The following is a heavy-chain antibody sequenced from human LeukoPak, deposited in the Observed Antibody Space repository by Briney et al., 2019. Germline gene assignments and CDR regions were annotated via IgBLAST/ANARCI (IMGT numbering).Heavy chain of an antibody. J-gene: IGHJ4*02. CDR1: GGTFSRYA. CDR2: IIPIFGTA. CDR3: ARPKYYYGSGSYVYFDY. Sequence: ASVKVSCKASGGTFSRYAISWVRQAPGQGLEWMGGIIPIFGTANYAQKFQGRVTITADESTSTAYMELSSLRSEDTAVYYCARPKYYYGSGSYVYFDYWGQGTLVTVSS. V-gene: IGHV1-69*13. D-gene: IGHD3-10*01.